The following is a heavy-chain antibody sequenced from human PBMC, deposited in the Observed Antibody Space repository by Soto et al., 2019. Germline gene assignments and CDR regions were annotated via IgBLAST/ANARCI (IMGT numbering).Heavy chain of an antibody. V-gene: IGHV1-69*12. Sequence: QVQLVQSGAEVKKPGSSVTVSCKASGGTFGNSAISWVRQAPGQGLEWMGGILPIFPTPDYAQKFQGRVTITADESTSTAYMELTSLRSEDTAVYYCARDKDRQQLGGNYYYGIDVWGQGTMVTVSS. CDR2: ILPIFPTP. CDR3: ARDKDRQQLGGNYYYGIDV. J-gene: IGHJ6*02. D-gene: IGHD3-3*02. CDR1: GGTFGNSA.